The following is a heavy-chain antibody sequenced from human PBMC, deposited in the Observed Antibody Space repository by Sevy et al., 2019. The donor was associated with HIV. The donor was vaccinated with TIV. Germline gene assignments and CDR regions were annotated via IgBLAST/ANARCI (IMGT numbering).Heavy chain of an antibody. V-gene: IGHV4-30-4*01. CDR1: GDSISGGDYY. D-gene: IGHD4-17*01. J-gene: IGHJ4*02. CDR2: IYYSGST. Sequence: SETLSLTCIVSGDSISGGDYYWSWIRQPPGKGLEWIGSIYYSGSTSYNPSLKSRVTISVDTSKNQFSLKLGSVTAADTAVYYCARFSTRTVTTWHYYFDYWGPGTLVTVSS. CDR3: ARFSTRTVTTWHYYFDY.